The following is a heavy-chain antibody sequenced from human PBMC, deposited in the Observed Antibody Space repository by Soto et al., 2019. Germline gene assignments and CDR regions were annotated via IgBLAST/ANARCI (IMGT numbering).Heavy chain of an antibody. CDR3: ASSSIMGIEVPGHLDS. CDR1: GGPITGSY. Sequence: QVQLQESGPGLVKSSETLSLTCSVSGGPITGSYLSWIRQPVGKGLEWIGRMYVRGRGDYNPSLKSPVTMPIDTSKNQFSLKVRSVTAADTAVYYCASSSIMGIEVPGHLDSWGEGTLVSVSS. V-gene: IGHV4-4*07. CDR2: MYVRGRG. D-gene: IGHD2-2*03. J-gene: IGHJ4*02.